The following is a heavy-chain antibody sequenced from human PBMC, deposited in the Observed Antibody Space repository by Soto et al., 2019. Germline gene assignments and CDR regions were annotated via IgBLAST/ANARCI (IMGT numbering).Heavy chain of an antibody. V-gene: IGHV3-30-3*01. CDR3: ARDCRTYYDFWSGSDY. J-gene: IGHJ4*02. D-gene: IGHD3-3*01. CDR1: GCTFSSYA. CDR2: ISYDGSNK. Sequence: GGSRRLSCAASGCTFSSYAMHWVRQAPGKGLEWVAVISYDGSNKYYADSVKGRFTISRDNSKNTLYLQMNSLRAEDTAVYYCARDCRTYYDFWSGSDYWGQGTLVTVSS.